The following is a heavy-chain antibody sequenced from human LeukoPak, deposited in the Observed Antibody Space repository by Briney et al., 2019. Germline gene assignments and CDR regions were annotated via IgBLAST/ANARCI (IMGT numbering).Heavy chain of an antibody. CDR1: GYTFTGYY. Sequence: ASVKVSCKSSGYTFTGYYMHWVRPAPGQGLEWMGWINPNSGGTNYAQKFQGRVTMTRDTSISTAYMELSRLRSDDTAVYYCARVADYGDYLDYWGQGTLVTVSS. V-gene: IGHV1-2*02. CDR3: ARVADYGDYLDY. J-gene: IGHJ4*02. CDR2: INPNSGGT. D-gene: IGHD4-17*01.